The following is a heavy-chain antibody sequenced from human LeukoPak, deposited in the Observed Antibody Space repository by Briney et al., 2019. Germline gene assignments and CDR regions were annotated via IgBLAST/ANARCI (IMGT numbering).Heavy chain of an antibody. CDR3: VRHVSTNTGYFDS. D-gene: IGHD5-24*01. CDR1: GGSINSHSYY. CDR2: VYYDGTS. J-gene: IGHJ4*02. V-gene: IGHV4-39*01. Sequence: EPSETLSLTCTVSGGSINSHSYYWGWIRQPPGKGLEWIGSVYYDGTSYSNPSLKSRGGVFVDTSRDQFSLDLDFVTVADTALYYCVRHVSTNTGYFDSCGQGTLVSVSS.